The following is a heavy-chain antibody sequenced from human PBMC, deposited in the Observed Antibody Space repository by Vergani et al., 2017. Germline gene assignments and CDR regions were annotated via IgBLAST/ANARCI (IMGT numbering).Heavy chain of an antibody. V-gene: IGHV1-69*01. J-gene: IGHJ6*03. CDR1: GGTFSSYA. CDR2: IIPIFGTA. CDR3: ARGSEQQLVDYYYYMDV. D-gene: IGHD6-13*01. Sequence: QVQLVQSGAEVKKPGSSVKVSCKASGGTFSSYAISWVRQAPGQGLEWMGGIIPIFGTANYAQKFQGRVTITADESTSTAYMELNSLRAEDTAVYYCARGSEQQLVDYYYYMDVWGKGTTVTVSS.